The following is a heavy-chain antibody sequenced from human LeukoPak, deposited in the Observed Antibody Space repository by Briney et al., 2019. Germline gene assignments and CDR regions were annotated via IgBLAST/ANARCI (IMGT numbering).Heavy chain of an antibody. V-gene: IGHV3-9*01. CDR2: ISWNSGSI. J-gene: IGHJ4*02. Sequence: GGSLRLSCAASGFTFDDYAMHWVRQAPGKGLEWVSGISWNSGSIGYADSVKGRFTISRDNAKNSLYLQMNSLRAEDTALYYCAKGLEYSSSSGPDYWGQGTLVIVSS. D-gene: IGHD6-6*01. CDR3: AKGLEYSSSSGPDY. CDR1: GFTFDDYA.